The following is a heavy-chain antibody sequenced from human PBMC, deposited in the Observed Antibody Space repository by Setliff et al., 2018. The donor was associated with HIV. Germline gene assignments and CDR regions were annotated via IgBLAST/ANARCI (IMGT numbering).Heavy chain of an antibody. CDR1: GGSISSSNFY. J-gene: IGHJ4*02. CDR2: ICYTGTT. V-gene: IGHV4-39*01. CDR3: ARLKRDGTYFFDF. Sequence: PSETLSLTCTVYGGSISSSNFYWVWIRQSPGKGLEWIGSICYTGTTNYNPSLKSRVTISVETSKVQFSLKLNSVTVVDTAVYFCARLKRDGTYFFDFWGQGTLVTVSS. D-gene: IGHD2-21*01.